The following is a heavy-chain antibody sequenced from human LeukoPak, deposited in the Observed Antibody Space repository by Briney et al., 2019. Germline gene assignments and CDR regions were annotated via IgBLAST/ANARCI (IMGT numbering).Heavy chain of an antibody. CDR1: GDSISSGDYY. CDR2: ISSSGST. J-gene: IGHJ4*02. V-gene: IGHV4-61*02. D-gene: IGHD6-13*01. CDR3: AREVVAAAGTVDY. Sequence: KTSETLSLTCTVSGDSISSGDYYWSWIRQPAGKGLEWIGRISSSGSTNYNPSLKSRVTISVDTSKNQFSLKLSSVTAADTAVYYCAREVVAAAGTVDYWGQGTLVIVSS.